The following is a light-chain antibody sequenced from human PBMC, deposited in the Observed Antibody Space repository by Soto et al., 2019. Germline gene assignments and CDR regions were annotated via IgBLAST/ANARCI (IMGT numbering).Light chain of an antibody. Sequence: SYELSQSPSLSVAPGKTATITCGGNNIGSKSVHWYQQKPGQAPVVVIHDDRDRPSGIPERFAGSNSGNMATLTITRVEAGDEADYYCQVWDSSSDHVLFGGGTKLTVL. J-gene: IGLJ2*01. CDR2: DDR. V-gene: IGLV3-21*04. CDR3: QVWDSSSDHVL. CDR1: NIGSKS.